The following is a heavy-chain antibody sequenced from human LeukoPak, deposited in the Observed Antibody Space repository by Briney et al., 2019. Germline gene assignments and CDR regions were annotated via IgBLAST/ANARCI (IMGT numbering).Heavy chain of an antibody. CDR3: ARGGIVVPSSFFDAFDI. D-gene: IGHD3-22*01. Sequence: EASVKVSCKASGYTFTGYYMHWVRQAPGQGLEWMGWINPNSGGTNYAQKFQGRVTMTRDTSISTAYMELSRLRSGDTAVYYCARGGIVVPSSFFDAFDIWGQGTMVTVSS. J-gene: IGHJ3*02. CDR1: GYTFTGYY. CDR2: INPNSGGT. V-gene: IGHV1-2*02.